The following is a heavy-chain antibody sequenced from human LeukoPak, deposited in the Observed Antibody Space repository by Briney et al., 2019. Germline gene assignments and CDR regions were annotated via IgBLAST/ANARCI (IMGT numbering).Heavy chain of an antibody. CDR2: IDPSDSYT. J-gene: IGHJ4*02. CDR3: ARNGYSSSPRDY. V-gene: IGHV5-10-1*01. CDR1: GYSFTSYW. Sequence: GESLKISCKGSGYSFTSYWISWVCQMPGKGLEWMGRIDPSDSYTNYSPSFQGHVTISADKSISTAYLQWSSLKASDTAMYYCARNGYSSSPRDYWGQGTLVTVSS. D-gene: IGHD6-6*01.